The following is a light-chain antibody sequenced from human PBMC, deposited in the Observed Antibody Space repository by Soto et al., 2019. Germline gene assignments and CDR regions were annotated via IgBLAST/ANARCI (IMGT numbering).Light chain of an antibody. V-gene: IGLV2-14*01. CDR2: DVS. CDR1: SCDVGGYNY. J-gene: IGLJ1*01. CDR3: RSYTSSSTHV. Sequence: QSVLTQPASVSGSPGQSITISCSGTSCDVGGYNYYSYYQQHATKATQLMIYDVSKPSSGASNRFSGSKAGNAASLTIGGLQAEEDDDYYGRSYTSSSTHVFGTGTKVTVL.